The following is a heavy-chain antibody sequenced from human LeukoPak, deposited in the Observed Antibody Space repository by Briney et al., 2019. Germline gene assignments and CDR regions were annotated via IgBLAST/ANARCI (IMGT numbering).Heavy chain of an antibody. J-gene: IGHJ6*03. CDR1: GYTLTELS. CDR3: ARSISGGFFDWLSGYYYMDV. V-gene: IGHV1-24*01. Sequence: AASVKVSCKVSGYTLTELSMHWVRQAPGKGLEWMGGFDPEDGETIYAQKFQGRVTMTEDTSTDTAYMELSSLRSEDTAVYYCARSISGGFFDWLSGYYYMDVWGKGTTVTVSS. CDR2: FDPEDGET. D-gene: IGHD3-9*01.